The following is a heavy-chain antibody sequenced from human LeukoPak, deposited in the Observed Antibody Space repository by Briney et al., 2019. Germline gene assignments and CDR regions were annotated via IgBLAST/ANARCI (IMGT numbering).Heavy chain of an antibody. J-gene: IGHJ4*02. V-gene: IGHV3-53*01. CDR1: GFTFSSYA. Sequence: WGSLRLSCAASGFTFSSYAMHWVRQAPGKGLEWVAVIYTGGGRYYADSVRGRFTISRDTSKNMVFLQMNSLRVEDTAVYYCARGIDYWGRGTLVTVS. CDR2: IYTGGGR. CDR3: ARGIDY.